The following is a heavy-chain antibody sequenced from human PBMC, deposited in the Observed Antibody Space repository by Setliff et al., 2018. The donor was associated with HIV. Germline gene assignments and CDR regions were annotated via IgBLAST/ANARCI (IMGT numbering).Heavy chain of an antibody. CDR1: GGSISSSDYY. J-gene: IGHJ4*02. D-gene: IGHD6-19*01. CDR2: IYYSGSS. Sequence: SETLSLTCTVSGGSISSSDYYWSWIRQHPGKGLEWIGYIYYSGSSYYNPSLQSRITMSVETSMNQFSLRLTSVTAADTAIYYCARTIQPSSPPFDFWGQGILVTVSS. V-gene: IGHV4-31*03. CDR3: ARTIQPSSPPFDF.